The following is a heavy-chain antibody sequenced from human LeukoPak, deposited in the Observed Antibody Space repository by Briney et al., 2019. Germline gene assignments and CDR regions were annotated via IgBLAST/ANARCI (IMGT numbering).Heavy chain of an antibody. V-gene: IGHV3-7*01. CDR1: RFTFSSSW. Sequence: GGSLRLSCAASRFTFSSSWMTWVRQAPGKGLEWVANIKEDGSQKYYVDSVKGRFTISRDNVKNSLYLQMNSLRAEDTAVYYCVRDRGWYAFDIWGQGTMATVSS. J-gene: IGHJ3*02. CDR2: IKEDGSQK. D-gene: IGHD2-15*01. CDR3: VRDRGWYAFDI.